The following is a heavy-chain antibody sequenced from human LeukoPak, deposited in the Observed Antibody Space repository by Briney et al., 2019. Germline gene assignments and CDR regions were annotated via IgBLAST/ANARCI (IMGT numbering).Heavy chain of an antibody. CDR2: IYYSGST. V-gene: IGHV4-59*01. J-gene: IGHJ6*02. CDR1: GGSISSYY. D-gene: IGHD3-10*01. Sequence: SETLSLTCTVSGGSISSYYWSWIRQPPGKGLEWIGYIYYSGSTNYNPSLKSRVTISVDTSKNQFSLKLSPVTAADTAVYYCAREGYYYGSGSSPGMDVWGQGTTVTVSS. CDR3: AREGYYYGSGSSPGMDV.